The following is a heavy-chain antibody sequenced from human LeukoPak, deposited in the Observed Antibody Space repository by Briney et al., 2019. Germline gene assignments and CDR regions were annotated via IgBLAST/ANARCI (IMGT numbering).Heavy chain of an antibody. J-gene: IGHJ4*02. Sequence: GGSLRLSCAASGFTFSSYWMIWDRQAPGKGLEWVASIKTDGSDTYYVDSVKGRFTISRDNTKNSLYLHMNSLRAEDTAVYYCGRDLGYHQVGYWGQGTLVTVSS. CDR1: GFTFSSYW. CDR2: IKTDGSDT. CDR3: GRDLGYHQVGY. V-gene: IGHV3-7*01. D-gene: IGHD3-16*01.